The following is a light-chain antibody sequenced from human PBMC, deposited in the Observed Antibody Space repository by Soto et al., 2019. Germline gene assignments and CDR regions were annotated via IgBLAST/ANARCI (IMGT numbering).Light chain of an antibody. Sequence: EIVLTQSPGTLSLSPGERATLSCRASQKISSYLAWYQQKPGQAPRLLIYDASNRATGIPARFSGSGSGTDLTLTISSLEPEDFAGYYCQQRSNWPPLTFGGGTKVEIK. CDR1: QKISSY. J-gene: IGKJ4*01. CDR2: DAS. CDR3: QQRSNWPPLT. V-gene: IGKV3-11*01.